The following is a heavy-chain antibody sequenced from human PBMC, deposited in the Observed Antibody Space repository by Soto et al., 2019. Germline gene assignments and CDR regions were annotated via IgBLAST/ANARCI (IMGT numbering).Heavy chain of an antibody. CDR3: ARGQSGNFDN. V-gene: IGHV3-21*01. J-gene: IGHJ4*02. Sequence: GGSLRLSCAASGFTFSTSSMSWVRQAPEKGLEWVSSISGNTYYIYYADSVKGRFTISRDNAKNSLYLEMSSLRDEDTAVYFCARGQSGNFDNWGQGTLVTVSS. CDR1: GFTFSTSS. CDR2: ISGNTYYI.